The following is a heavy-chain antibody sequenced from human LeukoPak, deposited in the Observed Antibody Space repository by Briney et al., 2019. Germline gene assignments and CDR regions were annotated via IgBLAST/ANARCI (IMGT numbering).Heavy chain of an antibody. CDR3: ARGALGYCSSTSCFATQFGA. Sequence: GGSLRLSCAASGFTFSSYAMHWVRQAPGKGLEYVSAISSNGGSTYHANSVKGRFTISRDNSKNTLYLQMDSLRAEDMAVYYCARGALGYCSSTSCFATQFGAWGQGTLVTVSS. V-gene: IGHV3-64*01. CDR2: ISSNGGST. CDR1: GFTFSSYA. D-gene: IGHD2-2*01. J-gene: IGHJ5*02.